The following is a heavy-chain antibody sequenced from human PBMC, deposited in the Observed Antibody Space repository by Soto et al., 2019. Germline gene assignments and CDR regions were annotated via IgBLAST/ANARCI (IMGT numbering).Heavy chain of an antibody. D-gene: IGHD6-13*01. CDR2: INPSGGST. Sequence: QVQLVQSGAEVKKPGASVKVSCKASGYTFTSYYMHWARQAPGQGLEWMGIINPSGGSTSYAQKFQGRVTMTRDTSTSTVYMELSSLRSEDTAVYYCARDPYSSSWKWRFDYWGQGTLVTVSS. V-gene: IGHV1-46*01. CDR1: GYTFTSYY. CDR3: ARDPYSSSWKWRFDY. J-gene: IGHJ4*02.